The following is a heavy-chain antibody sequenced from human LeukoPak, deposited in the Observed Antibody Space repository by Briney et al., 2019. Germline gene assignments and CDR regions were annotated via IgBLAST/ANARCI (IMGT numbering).Heavy chain of an antibody. CDR3: TRGPGYDYVWGSFRADY. D-gene: IGHD3-16*02. CDR2: IYSGGST. Sequence: GGSLRLSCAASGFIVSSNYMSWVRQAPGKGLEWVSVIYSGGSTYYADSVKGRFTISRDNSKNTLYLQMGSLRAEDMAVYYCTRGPGYDYVWGSFRADYWGQGTLVTVSS. CDR1: GFIVSSNY. J-gene: IGHJ4*02. V-gene: IGHV3-53*05.